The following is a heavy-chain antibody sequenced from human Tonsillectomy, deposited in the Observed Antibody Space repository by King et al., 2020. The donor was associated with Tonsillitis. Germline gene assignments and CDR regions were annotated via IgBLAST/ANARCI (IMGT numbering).Heavy chain of an antibody. Sequence: QLQESGPGLVKPSETLSLTCPVSGGSISSYYWSWIRQPPGKGLDGIGYISLIGSTNYNPSLKSGVTLSVDTSKSQLSLKLSSVTAADTAVYYCAREISLADAFDIWGQGTMVTVSS. V-gene: IGHV4-59*01. CDR1: GGSISSYY. CDR2: ISLIGST. CDR3: AREISLADAFDI. J-gene: IGHJ3*02. D-gene: IGHD1-1*01.